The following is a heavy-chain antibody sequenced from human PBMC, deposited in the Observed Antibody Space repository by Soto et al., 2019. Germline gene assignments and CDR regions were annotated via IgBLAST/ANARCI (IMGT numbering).Heavy chain of an antibody. J-gene: IGHJ5*02. D-gene: IGHD6-13*01. CDR3: ARGLLAAAGTNWFDP. CDR2: ISSSGSTI. Sequence: GGSLRLSCAASGFTFSSYEMNWVRQAPGKGLEWVSYISSSGSTIYYADSVKGRFTISRDNAKNSLYLQMNSLRAEDTAVYYCARGLLAAAGTNWFDPWGQGTLVTVSS. CDR1: GFTFSSYE. V-gene: IGHV3-48*03.